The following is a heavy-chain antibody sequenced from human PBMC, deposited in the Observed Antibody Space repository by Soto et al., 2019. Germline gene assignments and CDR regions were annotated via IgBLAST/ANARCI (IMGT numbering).Heavy chain of an antibody. D-gene: IGHD2-2*01. CDR2: IYSDGTT. CDR1: GGSISGFY. J-gene: IGHJ6*02. V-gene: IGHV4-4*07. Sequence: SETLSLTCTVSGGSISGFYWSWVRQPAGKGLEWVGRIYSDGTTNYSPSLKSRVTMSLDTSKDQFSLHLNSVTAADTAVYYCSRVGCSNSKCYTRGMDVWGQGTTVTVSS. CDR3: SRVGCSNSKCYTRGMDV.